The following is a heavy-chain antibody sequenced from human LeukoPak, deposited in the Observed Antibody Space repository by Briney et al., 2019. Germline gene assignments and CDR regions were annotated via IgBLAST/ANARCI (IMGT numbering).Heavy chain of an antibody. CDR1: GFTFSSYS. CDR3: ARVEVTRFDY. J-gene: IGHJ4*02. D-gene: IGHD4-23*01. V-gene: IGHV3-21*01. CDR2: ISSSSSYI. Sequence: GVSLRLSCAASGFTFSSYSMNWVRQAPGKGLEWVSSISSSSSYIYYADSVKGRFTISRDNAKNSLYLQMNSLRAEDTAVYYCARVEVTRFDYWGQGTLVTVSS.